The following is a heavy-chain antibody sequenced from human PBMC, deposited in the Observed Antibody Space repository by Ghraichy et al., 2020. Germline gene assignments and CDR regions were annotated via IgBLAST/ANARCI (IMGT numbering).Heavy chain of an antibody. J-gene: IGHJ4*02. Sequence: GGSLRLSCAASGFTVSSKYMSWVRQAPGKGLEWVSVFYVSGSTYYTDSVRGRFTISRDTSKNTVYLQMNSLRAEDTAVYYCARGDGYNYWNYWGQGTLVTVSS. CDR3: ARGDGYNYWNY. CDR2: FYVSGST. CDR1: GFTVSSKY. D-gene: IGHD5-24*01. V-gene: IGHV3-53*01.